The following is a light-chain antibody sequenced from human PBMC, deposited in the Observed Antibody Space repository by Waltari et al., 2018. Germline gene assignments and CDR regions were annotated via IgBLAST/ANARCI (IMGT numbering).Light chain of an antibody. CDR3: SSYTSSSPVV. V-gene: IGLV2-14*01. CDR2: DVS. CDR1: SSDVGGYNY. J-gene: IGLJ2*01. Sequence: QSALTQPAPVSGSPGQSITISCTGTSSDVGGYNYVSWYQQHPGKAPKLMIYDVSKRPSGVSNRFSGSKSGNTASLTISGLQAEDEADYYCSSYTSSSPVVFGGGTKLTVL.